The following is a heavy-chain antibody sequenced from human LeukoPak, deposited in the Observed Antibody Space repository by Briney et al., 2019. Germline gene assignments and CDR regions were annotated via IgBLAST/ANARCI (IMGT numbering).Heavy chain of an antibody. V-gene: IGHV3-15*01. CDR2: IQSRTDGGTT. Sequence: PGGSLRLSCAASGFTFSDAWMTWVRQAPGKGLECVGFIQSRTDGGTTDSAAPVKGRFTVPRDDSKNMLYLQMNSLKSEDTAVYYCTTWSSQFDYWGQGTLVTVSS. D-gene: IGHD6-6*01. J-gene: IGHJ4*02. CDR3: TTWSSQFDY. CDR1: GFTFSDAW.